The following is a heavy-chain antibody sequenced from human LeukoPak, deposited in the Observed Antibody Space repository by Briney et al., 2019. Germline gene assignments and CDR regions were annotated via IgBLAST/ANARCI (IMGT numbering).Heavy chain of an antibody. CDR3: ASGQQLGY. CDR2: IKQDGSEK. D-gene: IGHD6-13*01. Sequence: GGSLRLSCAASGFTFSTYWMSWVRQAPGKGLEWVANIKQDGSEKCYEDSVKGRFTISRDNAKNSLYLQMNSLRGEDTAVYYCASGQQLGYWGQGTLVTVSS. CDR1: GFTFSTYW. J-gene: IGHJ4*02. V-gene: IGHV3-7*03.